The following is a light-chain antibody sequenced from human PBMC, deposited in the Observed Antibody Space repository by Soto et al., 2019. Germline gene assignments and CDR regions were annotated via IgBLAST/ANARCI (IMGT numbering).Light chain of an antibody. CDR1: SSDVGGYAY. V-gene: IGLV2-14*01. Sequence: QSALTQPASVSGSPGQSITISCTGTSSDVGGYAYVSWYQQHPGKAPKLMISEVSNRPSGVSNRFSGSKSGNTASLVISGLQAEDEADYYCSSYTSSRTRVFGGGTKLTVL. J-gene: IGLJ3*02. CDR3: SSYTSSRTRV. CDR2: EVS.